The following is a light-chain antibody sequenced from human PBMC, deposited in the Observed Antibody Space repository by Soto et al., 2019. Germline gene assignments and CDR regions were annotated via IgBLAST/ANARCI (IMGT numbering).Light chain of an antibody. CDR1: SSDVGGYNY. J-gene: IGLJ2*01. CDR3: SSYTSSSTLLV. CDR2: DVS. V-gene: IGLV2-14*01. Sequence: QSALTQPASVSGSPGQSITISCTGTSSDVGGYNYVSWYQQHPGKVPQLMIYDVSNRPSGVSNRFSGSKSGNTASLTISGLQAEDEADYYGSSYTSSSTLLVFGGGTKVTVL.